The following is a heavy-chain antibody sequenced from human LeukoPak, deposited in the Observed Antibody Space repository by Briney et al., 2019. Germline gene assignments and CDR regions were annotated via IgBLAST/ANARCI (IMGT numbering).Heavy chain of an antibody. CDR1: GGSISSYY. V-gene: IGHV4-4*07. CDR2: IYTSGST. J-gene: IGHJ4*02. CDR3: ARASYSYDINGWVPFDY. D-gene: IGHD3-22*01. Sequence: SETLSLTCTVSGGSISSYYWSWIRQPAGEGLEWIGRIYTSGSTNYNPSLKSRVTISGATSTNQFSLRLSSVTAADTAVYYCARASYSYDINGWVPFDYWGQGTLVTVSS.